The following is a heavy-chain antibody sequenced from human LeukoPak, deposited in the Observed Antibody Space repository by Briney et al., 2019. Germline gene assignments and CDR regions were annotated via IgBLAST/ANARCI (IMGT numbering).Heavy chain of an antibody. CDR2: YYDSGGST. V-gene: IGHV3-23*01. CDR3: AKSTSYYFGSGSYSYGFDY. J-gene: IGHJ4*02. D-gene: IGHD3-10*01. Sequence: GGSLRLSLSASGFTFRQCGKSRVRQAPGKGLEWGSTYYDSGGSTYYADSVKGRFTISRDNSKNTLYLQMSSLRADDTAVYYCAKSTSYYFGSGSYSYGFDYWGQGTLVTVSS. CDR1: GFTFRQCG.